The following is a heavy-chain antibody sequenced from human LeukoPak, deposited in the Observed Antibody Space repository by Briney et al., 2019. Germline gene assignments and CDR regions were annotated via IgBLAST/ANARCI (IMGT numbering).Heavy chain of an antibody. D-gene: IGHD3-22*01. Sequence: PSETLSLTCTVSGYSISRGYYWGWIRQPPGKGLEWIGSIYHSGSTNYNPSLKSRVTISVDTSKNQFSLKLSSVTAADTAVYYCAREEVVGHNWFDPWGQGTLVTVSS. CDR3: AREEVVGHNWFDP. V-gene: IGHV4-38-2*02. CDR1: GYSISRGYY. CDR2: IYHSGST. J-gene: IGHJ5*02.